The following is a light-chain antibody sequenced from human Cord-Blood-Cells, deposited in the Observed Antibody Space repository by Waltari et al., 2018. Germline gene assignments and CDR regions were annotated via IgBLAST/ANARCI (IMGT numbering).Light chain of an antibody. CDR1: SSAVGGSNY. V-gene: IGLV2-14*01. CDR2: AVS. Sequence: QSALTQPAPASGYPGQSITISCTGTSSAVGGSNYVSWYQQHPGKAPKLMIYAVSNRPSGFSNRFSGSKSGNTASLTISGLQAEDEADYYCSSYTSSSTLVFGGGTKLTVL. CDR3: SSYTSSSTLV. J-gene: IGLJ2*01.